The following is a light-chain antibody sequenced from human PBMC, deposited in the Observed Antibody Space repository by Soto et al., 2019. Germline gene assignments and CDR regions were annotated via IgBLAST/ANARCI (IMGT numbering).Light chain of an antibody. V-gene: IGKV1-8*01. J-gene: IGKJ2*01. Sequence: AIRMTQSPSSFSASTGDRVTITCRASQGISSYLAWYQQKPGKAPKLLIYAASTLQSGVPSRFSGRASGTDFTLTISCLQSEDFATYYCQQYYSYPVTFGQGTKLEIK. CDR3: QQYYSYPVT. CDR1: QGISSY. CDR2: AAS.